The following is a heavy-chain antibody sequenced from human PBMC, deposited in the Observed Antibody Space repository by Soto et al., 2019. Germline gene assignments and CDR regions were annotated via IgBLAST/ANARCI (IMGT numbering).Heavy chain of an antibody. Sequence: GESLRLSCAASGFTFSSYGMHWVRQAPGKGLEWVAVIWYDGSNKYYADSVKGRFTISRDNSKNTLYLQMDSLRAEDTAVYYCARQRLVGIYYYYYGMDVWGQGTTVTVSS. CDR2: IWYDGSNK. J-gene: IGHJ6*02. CDR3: ARQRLVGIYYYYYGMDV. V-gene: IGHV3-33*01. CDR1: GFTFSSYG. D-gene: IGHD6-13*01.